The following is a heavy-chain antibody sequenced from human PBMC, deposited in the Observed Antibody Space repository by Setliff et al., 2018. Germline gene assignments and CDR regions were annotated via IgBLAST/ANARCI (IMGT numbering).Heavy chain of an antibody. J-gene: IGHJ4*02. CDR1: GFTFRNYG. V-gene: IGHV3-33*03. CDR2: IWFDGGNE. Sequence: GGSLRLSCAASGFTFRNYGMHWVRQAPGKGPEWVAVIWFDGGNEFYADSVRGRFTISRDNSKSMLYLQMDSLRVEDTSVYYCPKDQGTGYCSGCSYYLFEHWGQGVQVTVSS. CDR3: PKDQGTGYCSGCSYYLFEH. D-gene: IGHD2-15*01.